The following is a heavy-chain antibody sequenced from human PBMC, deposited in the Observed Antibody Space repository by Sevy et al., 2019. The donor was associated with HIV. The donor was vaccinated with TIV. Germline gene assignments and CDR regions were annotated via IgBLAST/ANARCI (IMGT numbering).Heavy chain of an antibody. CDR2: IRNQANNYAT. CDR3: TSGIAVVGTVYFDY. J-gene: IGHJ4*02. Sequence: GGSLRLSCAVSGFTFSGSAMDWVRPTSGKGLEWLGRIRNQANNYATTYADSVKGRFVISRDDSKNTAYLHMSNLKSEDTAVYYCTSGIAVVGTVYFDYWGRGTLVTVSS. CDR1: GFTFSGSA. V-gene: IGHV3-73*01. D-gene: IGHD6-19*01.